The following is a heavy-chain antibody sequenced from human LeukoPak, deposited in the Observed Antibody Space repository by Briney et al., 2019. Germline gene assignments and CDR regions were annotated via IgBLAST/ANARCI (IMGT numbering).Heavy chain of an antibody. D-gene: IGHD3-22*01. CDR2: IRNQAHGGTA. CDR1: GFTFGDYA. J-gene: IGHJ6*02. Sequence: GSLRLSCTASGFTFGDYAMSWVRQAPGKGLEGVGFIRNQAHGGTADYAASVKGRFRISRDDSNSIAYLHMDSLQAEDTALYYCFTPTYYYDASGYSLSSGMDVWGQGTTVTVSS. V-gene: IGHV3-49*04. CDR3: FTPTYYYDASGYSLSSGMDV.